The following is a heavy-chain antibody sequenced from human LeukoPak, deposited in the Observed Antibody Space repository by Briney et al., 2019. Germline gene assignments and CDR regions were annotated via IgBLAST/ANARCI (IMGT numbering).Heavy chain of an antibody. CDR2: ISSNGGST. CDR3: VKSVRGLEMATIAFDY. J-gene: IGHJ4*02. V-gene: IGHV3-64D*06. D-gene: IGHD5-24*01. CDR1: GFTFSSYA. Sequence: GGSLRLSCSASGFTFSSYAMHWVRQAPGKGLEYVSAISSNGGSTYYADSVKGRFTISRDNSKNTLYLQMSSLRAEDTAVYYCVKSVRGLEMATIAFDYWGQGPLVTVSS.